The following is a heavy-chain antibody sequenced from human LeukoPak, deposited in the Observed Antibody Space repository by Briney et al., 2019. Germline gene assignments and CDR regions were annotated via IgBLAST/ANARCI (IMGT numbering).Heavy chain of an antibody. CDR2: ISAYNGNT. J-gene: IGHJ4*02. D-gene: IGHD3-22*01. CDR1: GYTFTIYG. V-gene: IGHV1-18*01. CDR3: ARVAWGNYYDSSGYYGYFDY. Sequence: ASVTVSYTASGYTFTIYGISWVRQAPGQGLEWMGWISAYNGNTNYAQKLQGRVTMTTDTSTSTAYMELRSLRSDDTAVYYCARVAWGNYYDSSGYYGYFDYWGQGTLVTVSS.